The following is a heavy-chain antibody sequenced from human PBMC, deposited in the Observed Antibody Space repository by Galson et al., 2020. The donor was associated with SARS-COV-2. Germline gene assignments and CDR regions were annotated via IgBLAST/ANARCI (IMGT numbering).Heavy chain of an antibody. CDR2: ISYDGSNK. CDR3: ARPSSGSYYSPFDY. D-gene: IGHD3-10*01. V-gene: IGHV3-30*03. CDR1: GFTFSSYG. J-gene: IGHJ4*02. Sequence: GESLKISCAASGFTFSSYGMHWVRQAPRKGLEWVAVISYDGSNKYYADSVKGRFTISRDNSKNTLYLQMNSLRAEDTAVYYCARPSSGSYYSPFDYWGQGTLVTVSS.